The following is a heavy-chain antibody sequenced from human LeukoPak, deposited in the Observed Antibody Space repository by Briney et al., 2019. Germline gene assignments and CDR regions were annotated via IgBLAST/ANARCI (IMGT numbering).Heavy chain of an antibody. CDR1: VDSISRSSYY. CDR2: IFYDGST. J-gene: IGHJ3*02. Sequence: SETLSLTCTVSVDSISRSSYYGGWIRQPPGKGLEWIGSIFYDGSTYYNPSLKSRATISVDTSKNQFSVNLGSVTAADTAVFSGARHKNSHYVNAGQTHIWPDVLDIWGQGTLVTVSS. D-gene: IGHD3-10*02. V-gene: IGHV4-39*01. CDR3: ARHKNSHYVNAGQTHIWPDVLDI.